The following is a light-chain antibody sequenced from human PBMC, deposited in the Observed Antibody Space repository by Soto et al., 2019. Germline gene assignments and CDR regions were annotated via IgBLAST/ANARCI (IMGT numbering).Light chain of an antibody. J-gene: IGKJ2*01. V-gene: IGKV1-33*01. Sequence: DIQMTQSPSSLSASVGDRVTLTCRASQGIRKYVSWYQQEPGKAPKLLIYGASNLEPGVPSRFSGGGSGTDFTFTISSLRPEDIATYYCQQYANVPYTFGRGTKLEIK. CDR2: GAS. CDR3: QQYANVPYT. CDR1: QGIRKY.